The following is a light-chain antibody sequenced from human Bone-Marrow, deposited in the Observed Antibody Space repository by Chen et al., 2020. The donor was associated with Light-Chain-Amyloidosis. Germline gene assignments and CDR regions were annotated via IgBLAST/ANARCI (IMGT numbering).Light chain of an antibody. CDR2: RGT. CDR3: QSADSSGTYEVI. J-gene: IGLJ2*01. Sequence: SYELTPPPSVSVSPGPTARITCSGDDLPTKYAYWYQQKPGQAPVLVITRGTERPSGISERFSGSSSGTTATLTISGVQAEDEADYHCQSADSSGTYEVIFGGGTKLTVL. V-gene: IGLV3-25*03. CDR1: DLPTKY.